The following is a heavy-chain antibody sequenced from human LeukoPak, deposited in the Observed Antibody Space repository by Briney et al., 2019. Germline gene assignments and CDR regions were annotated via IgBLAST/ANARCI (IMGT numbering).Heavy chain of an antibody. Sequence: GGSLRLSCAASGFTFSSYAMSWVRQAPGKGLEWVSAISGSGGSTYYADSVKGRFTISRDNSKNTLYLQMNSLRAEDTAVYYCARDSFISGAEYYYDSSGYYGGPLGYWGQGTLVTVSS. CDR2: ISGSGGST. J-gene: IGHJ4*02. CDR1: GFTFSSYA. CDR3: ARDSFISGAEYYYDSSGYYGGPLGY. D-gene: IGHD3-22*01. V-gene: IGHV3-23*01.